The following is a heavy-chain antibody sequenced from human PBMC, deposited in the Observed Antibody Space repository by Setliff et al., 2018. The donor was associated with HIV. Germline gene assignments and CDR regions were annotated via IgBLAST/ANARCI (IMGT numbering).Heavy chain of an antibody. CDR2: IHPGDSET. CDR1: GYSFTTYW. V-gene: IGHV5-51*01. CDR3: ASLQPDAVDV. J-gene: IGHJ6*02. Sequence: GESLKISCKGPGYSFTTYWIGWVRQMPGKGLEWMGIIHPGDSETRYSPSFQGQVIISADKSISTAYLQWSSLKASDTAMYYCASLQPDAVDVWGQGTTVTVSS.